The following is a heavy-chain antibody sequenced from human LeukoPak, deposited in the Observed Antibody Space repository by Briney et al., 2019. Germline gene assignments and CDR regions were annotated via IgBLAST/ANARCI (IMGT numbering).Heavy chain of an antibody. CDR2: FDPEDGET. Sequence: GASVKVSCKVSGYTLTELSMHWVRQAPGKGLEWMGGFDPEDGETIYAQKFQGRVTMTEDTSTDTAYMELSSLRSEDTAVYYCATPPWKSSTRAPGDYWGQGTLVTVSS. CDR3: ATPPWKSSTRAPGDY. J-gene: IGHJ4*02. V-gene: IGHV1-24*01. D-gene: IGHD6-13*01. CDR1: GYTLTELS.